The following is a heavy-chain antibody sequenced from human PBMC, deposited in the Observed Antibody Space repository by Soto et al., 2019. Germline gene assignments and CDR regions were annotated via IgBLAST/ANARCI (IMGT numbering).Heavy chain of an antibody. V-gene: IGHV5-10-1*01. CDR2: IDPSDSYT. D-gene: IGHD3-22*01. CDR1: GYSFTSYW. Sequence: PGESLKISCKGSGYSFTSYWISWVRQMPGKGLEWMGRIDPSDSYTNYSPSFQGHVTISADKSFSTAYLRWSSLKASDTAMYYCARRRPYYYDSSGYYQGLDYWGQGTLVTVSS. J-gene: IGHJ4*02. CDR3: ARRRPYYYDSSGYYQGLDY.